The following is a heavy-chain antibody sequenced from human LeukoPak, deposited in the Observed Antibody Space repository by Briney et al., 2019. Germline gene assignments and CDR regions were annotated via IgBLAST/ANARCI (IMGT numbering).Heavy chain of an antibody. D-gene: IGHD3-22*01. CDR1: GGSISSYY. CDR2: IYYSGST. V-gene: IGHV4-59*12. Sequence: SETLSLTCSVSGGSISSYYWSWIRQPPGKGLEWIGYIYYSGSTSYNPSLKSRVTISVDTSKNQFSLKLSSVTAADTAVYYCARGEDYYDQWYFDYWGQGTLVTVSS. CDR3: ARGEDYYDQWYFDY. J-gene: IGHJ4*02.